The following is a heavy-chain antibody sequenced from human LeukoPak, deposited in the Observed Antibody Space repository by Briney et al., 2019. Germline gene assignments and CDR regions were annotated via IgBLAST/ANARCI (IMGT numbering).Heavy chain of an antibody. J-gene: IGHJ4*02. D-gene: IGHD3-16*01. CDR2: IWYDGSNK. V-gene: IGHV3-33*01. CDR1: GFTFSSYG. CDR3: ARTHLGGGVDY. Sequence: GRSLRLSCAASGFTFSSYGMHWVRQAPGKGLEWVAVIWYDGSNKYYADSVKGRFTISRDNSKNTLYLQMNSLRAEDTAVYYCARTHLGGGVDYWGQGTLVTVSS.